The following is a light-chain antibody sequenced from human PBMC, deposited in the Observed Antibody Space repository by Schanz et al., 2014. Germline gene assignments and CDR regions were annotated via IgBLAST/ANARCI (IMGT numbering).Light chain of an antibody. CDR1: SSNIGAGYD. J-gene: IGLJ2*01. V-gene: IGLV1-40*01. CDR3: QSYDNSLGASVV. CDR2: GNS. Sequence: QSVLTQPPSVSGAPGQRVTISCTGSSSNIGAGYDVHWYQQLPGTAPKLLIYGNSNRPSGVPDRFSGSKSGTSASLAITGLQAEDEADYYCQSYDNSLGASVVFGGGTKLTVL.